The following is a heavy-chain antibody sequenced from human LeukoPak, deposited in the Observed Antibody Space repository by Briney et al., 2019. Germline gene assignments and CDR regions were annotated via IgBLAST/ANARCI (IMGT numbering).Heavy chain of an antibody. CDR1: GGSISSGRFY. CDR3: ARVRRSSSWYDY. V-gene: IGHV4-61*02. CDR2: IFTSGST. J-gene: IGHJ4*02. D-gene: IGHD6-13*01. Sequence: SETLSLTCTVSGGSISSGRFYWSWIRQPAGKGLEWIGRIFTSGSTNYNPSLKSRVSISVNTSKNQFSLKLSSVTAADTAVYYCARVRRSSSWYDYWGQGTLVTVSS.